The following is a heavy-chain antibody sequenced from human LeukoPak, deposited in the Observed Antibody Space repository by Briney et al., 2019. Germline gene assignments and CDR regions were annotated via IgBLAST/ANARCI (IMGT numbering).Heavy chain of an antibody. CDR2: ISAYNGNT. D-gene: IGHD3-10*01. CDR1: GYTFTSYG. CDR3: ARDLYGANYYGSGSCFDY. Sequence: GASVKVSCKASGYTFTSYGISWVRQARGQGLEGMGWISAYNGNTNYAQKLQGRVTMTTDTSTSTAYMEPRSLRSDDTAVYYCARDLYGANYYGSGSCFDYWGQGTLVTVSS. J-gene: IGHJ4*02. V-gene: IGHV1-18*01.